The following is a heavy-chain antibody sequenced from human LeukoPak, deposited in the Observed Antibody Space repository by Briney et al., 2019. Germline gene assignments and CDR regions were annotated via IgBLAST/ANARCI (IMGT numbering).Heavy chain of an antibody. CDR2: ISAYNGNT. V-gene: IGHV1-18*01. CDR3: PSLKTDGYFDY. D-gene: IGHD5-24*01. CDR1: GYTFTSYG. J-gene: IGHJ4*02. Sequence: VASVKVSCKASGYTFTSYGISWVRQAPGQGLEWMGWISAYNGNTNYAQKFRGRVTMTTDTSTSTAYMELRSLRSDDTAVYYCPSLKTDGYFDYWGQGTLVTVSS.